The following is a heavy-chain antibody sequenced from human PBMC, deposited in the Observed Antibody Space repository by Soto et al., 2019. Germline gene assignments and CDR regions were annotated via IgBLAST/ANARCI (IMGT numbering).Heavy chain of an antibody. J-gene: IGHJ6*02. V-gene: IGHV3-33*01. CDR1: GFTFSSYG. CDR2: IWYDGSNK. CDR3: ARQHYYYYGMDV. Sequence: GGSLRLSCAASGFTFSSYGMHWVRQAPGKGLEWVAVIWYDGSNKYYADSVKGRFTISRDNSKNTLYLQMNSLRAEDTAVYYCARQHYYYYGMDVWGQGTTVTVSS.